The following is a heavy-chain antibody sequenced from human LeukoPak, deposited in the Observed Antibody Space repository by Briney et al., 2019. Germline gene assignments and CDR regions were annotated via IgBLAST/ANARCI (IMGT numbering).Heavy chain of an antibody. V-gene: IGHV3-21*04. Sequence: PGGSLRLSCAASGFTFTSYSMNWVRQAPGKGLEWVSSITSSGTYIYYADSVRGRFTISRDNAKNLLYLQMNSLRAEDTAVYYCARVLGKELPRETDYWGQGTLVTVSS. CDR3: ARVLGKELPRETDY. CDR2: ITSSGTYI. D-gene: IGHD1-26*01. CDR1: GFTFTSYS. J-gene: IGHJ4*02.